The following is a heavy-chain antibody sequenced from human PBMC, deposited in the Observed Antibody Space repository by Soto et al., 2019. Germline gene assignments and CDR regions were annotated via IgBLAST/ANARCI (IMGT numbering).Heavy chain of an antibody. CDR3: ARDPRENLAPPYYDFWSGTEGVDYMDV. CDR1: GFTFSSYW. V-gene: IGHV3-74*01. D-gene: IGHD3-3*01. J-gene: IGHJ6*03. Sequence: PGGSLRLSCAASGFTFSSYWMHWVRQAPGKGLVWVSRINSDGSSTSYADSVKGRFTISRDNAKNTLYLQMNSLRAEDTAVYYCARDPRENLAPPYYDFWSGTEGVDYMDVWGKGTTVTVSS. CDR2: INSDGSST.